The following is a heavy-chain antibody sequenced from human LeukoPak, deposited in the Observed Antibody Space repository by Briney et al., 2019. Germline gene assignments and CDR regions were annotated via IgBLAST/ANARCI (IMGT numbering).Heavy chain of an antibody. D-gene: IGHD1-26*01. CDR3: AIGGTKWEPNFDY. Sequence: SVKVSCKASGGTFSSYAISWVQQAPVQGLEWMGRIIPIFGIANYAQKFQGRVTITADKSTSTAYMELSSLRSEDTAVYYCAIGGTKWEPNFDYWGQGTLVTVSS. V-gene: IGHV1-69*04. CDR2: IIPIFGIA. J-gene: IGHJ4*02. CDR1: GGTFSSYA.